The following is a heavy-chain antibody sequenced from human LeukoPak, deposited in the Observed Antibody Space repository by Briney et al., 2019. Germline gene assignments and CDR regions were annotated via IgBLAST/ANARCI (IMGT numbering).Heavy chain of an antibody. CDR1: GGSISTYY. CDR3: ARGGGTGTTGYFDY. V-gene: IGHV4-59*01. D-gene: IGHD1-7*01. J-gene: IGHJ4*02. CDR2: IYYSGST. Sequence: NASETLSLTCTVSGGSISTYYWSWIRQPPGKGLEWIGYIYYSGSTNYNPSLKSRVTISVDTSKNQFSLKLSSVTAADTAVYYCARGGGTGTTGYFDYWGQGTLVTVSS.